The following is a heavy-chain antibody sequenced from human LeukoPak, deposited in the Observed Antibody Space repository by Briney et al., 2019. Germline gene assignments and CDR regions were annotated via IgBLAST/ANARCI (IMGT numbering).Heavy chain of an antibody. CDR2: IYYTET. CDR3: ASRKLGNDY. J-gene: IGHJ4*02. CDR1: GGSISSGSYY. D-gene: IGHD7-27*01. V-gene: IGHV4-61*01. Sequence: SETLSLTCTVSGGSISSGSYYWGWIRQSPGKALEWIGYIYYTETSYNPSLKSRVTISADTSRDQFSLKLSSVTAADTAVYYCASRKLGNDYWGQGILVTVTS.